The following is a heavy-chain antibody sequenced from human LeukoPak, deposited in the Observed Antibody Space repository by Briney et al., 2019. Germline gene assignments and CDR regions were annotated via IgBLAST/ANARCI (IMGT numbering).Heavy chain of an antibody. Sequence: GGSLRLSCAASGFTFSTYWMTWVRQAPGKGLEWVANINQEGSETYYVDSVKGRFTISRDNAKNSLYLQMNSLRAEDTAVYYCARDYGGYCSGGSCFDAFDIWGQGTMVTVSS. CDR3: ARDYGGYCSGGSCFDAFDI. CDR2: INQEGSET. V-gene: IGHV3-7*01. CDR1: GFTFSTYW. D-gene: IGHD2-15*01. J-gene: IGHJ3*02.